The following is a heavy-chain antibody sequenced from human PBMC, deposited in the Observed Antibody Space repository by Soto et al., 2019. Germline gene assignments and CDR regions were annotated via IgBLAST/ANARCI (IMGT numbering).Heavy chain of an antibody. Sequence: QVQLQESGPGLVKPSQTLSLTCTVSGGSISSGGYYWSWIRQHPGKGLEWIGNIYYSGRTYYNPSLKNRVTISVETYKNQLSLKVSSVTGADTAVYYCARVLSDSRSFFDPWGQGTLVTVSS. D-gene: IGHD6-13*01. CDR2: IYYSGRT. CDR3: ARVLSDSRSFFDP. V-gene: IGHV4-31*03. J-gene: IGHJ5*02. CDR1: GGSISSGGYY.